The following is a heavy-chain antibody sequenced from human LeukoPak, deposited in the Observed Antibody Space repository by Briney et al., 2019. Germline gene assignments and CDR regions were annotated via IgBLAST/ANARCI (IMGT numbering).Heavy chain of an antibody. V-gene: IGHV1-2*02. Sequence: ASVKVSCTASGYTFIGYYIHWVRQAPGQGLEWMGWINPNTGGTNYAQKFRGRVTITADKSTRTAYMELSSLRSEDTAVYYCARDNDSRDPPHFDYWGQGTLVTVSS. CDR2: INPNTGGT. J-gene: IGHJ4*02. D-gene: IGHD3-16*01. CDR1: GYTFIGYY. CDR3: ARDNDSRDPPHFDY.